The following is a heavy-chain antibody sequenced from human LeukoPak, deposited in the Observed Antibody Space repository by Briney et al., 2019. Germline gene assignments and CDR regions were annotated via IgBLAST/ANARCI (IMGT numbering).Heavy chain of an antibody. D-gene: IGHD6-19*01. J-gene: IGHJ4*02. CDR3: AKVESSGWYSIDY. V-gene: IGHV3-30*18. Sequence: PGGSLRLSCAASGFTFSTYVMHWVRQPPGKGLEWVAVISYDGSYKYADSVKGRFTISRDNSKSTLYLQMNSLRVEDTAVYYCAKVESSGWYSIDYWGEGTLVTVSS. CDR2: ISYDGSYK. CDR1: GFTFSTYV.